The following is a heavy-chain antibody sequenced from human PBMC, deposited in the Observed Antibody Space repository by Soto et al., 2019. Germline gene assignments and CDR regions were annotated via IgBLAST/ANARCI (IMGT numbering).Heavy chain of an antibody. CDR1: GGSFSSSA. J-gene: IGHJ3*02. Sequence: SVKVSCKGSGGSFSSSALNWVRQAPGQGLEWMGEITPIVGSANYAQKFQGRVTITADESTTTAYMELSSLRSEDTAVYYCAAPPMVRGVIRTSNDCPFDIWGQGTMVTVSS. CDR2: ITPIVGSA. V-gene: IGHV1-69*13. D-gene: IGHD3-10*01. CDR3: AAPPMVRGVIRTSNDCPFDI.